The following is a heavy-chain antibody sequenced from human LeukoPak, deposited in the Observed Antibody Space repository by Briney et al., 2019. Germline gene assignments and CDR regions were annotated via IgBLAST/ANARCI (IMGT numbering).Heavy chain of an antibody. J-gene: IGHJ4*02. CDR1: GFTFSDYY. D-gene: IGHD2-2*01. CDR3: ARDPSRRPDY. Sequence: GGSLRLSFAASGFTFSDYYTSWIRQAPGKGLEWVSSISSSSSYIYYADSVKGRFTISRDNAKNSLYLQMNSLRAEDTAVYYCARDPSRRPDYWGQGTLVTVSS. V-gene: IGHV3-11*06. CDR2: ISSSSSYI.